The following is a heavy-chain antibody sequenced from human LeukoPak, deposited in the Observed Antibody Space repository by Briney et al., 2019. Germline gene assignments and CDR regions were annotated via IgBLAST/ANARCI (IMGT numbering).Heavy chain of an antibody. CDR1: GGSFSDYS. D-gene: IGHD5-12*01. Sequence: ASVKVSCKASGGSFSDYSISWVRQAPGQGLEWMGRIIAILDTAHYEQKFQGRFTITADKSTTTVYMELSSLRSDDTAVYYCVRSGYDYDWFDPWGQGTLVTVSS. CDR3: VRSGYDYDWFDP. CDR2: IIAILDTA. J-gene: IGHJ5*02. V-gene: IGHV1-69*08.